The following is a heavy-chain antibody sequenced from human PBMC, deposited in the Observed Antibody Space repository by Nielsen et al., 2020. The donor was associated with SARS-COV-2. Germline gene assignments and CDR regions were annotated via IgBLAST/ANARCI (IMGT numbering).Heavy chain of an antibody. J-gene: IGHJ3*02. CDR2: ISGSGGST. D-gene: IGHD3-10*01. CDR3: AKDLRRITMVRGVMPRSAFDI. Sequence: WIRQPPGKGLEWVSAISGSGGSTYYADSVKGRLTISRDNSKNTLYLQMNSLRAEDTAVYYCAKDLRRITMVRGVMPRSAFDIWGQGTMVTVSS. V-gene: IGHV3-23*01.